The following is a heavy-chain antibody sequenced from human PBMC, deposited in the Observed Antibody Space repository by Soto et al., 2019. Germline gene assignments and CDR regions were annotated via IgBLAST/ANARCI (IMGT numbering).Heavy chain of an antibody. CDR1: GGSISSNY. J-gene: IGHJ4*02. CDR2: VYNSGST. CDR3: ARSRREAVADYTRKR. Sequence: SETLSFTCTVSGGSISSNYWTWIRQPPGKGLEWIGYVYNSGSTNYNPSHTSRVTISEDTFKSLFSLKVNSMTAADTAVYYRARSRREAVADYTRKRWGQG. V-gene: IGHV4-59*01. D-gene: IGHD6-13*01.